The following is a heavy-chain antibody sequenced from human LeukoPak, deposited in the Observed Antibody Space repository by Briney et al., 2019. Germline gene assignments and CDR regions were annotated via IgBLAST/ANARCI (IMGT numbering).Heavy chain of an antibody. CDR1: GVTFSRYR. CDR2: ISPDGSTT. Sequence: GGSLRLTCAASGVTFSRYRMHWVRQAPGKGLMWVSRISPDGSTTLYADSVKGRFTISRDDAKNTLYLQMNSLGAEDTAVYYCTTVLTSNGSNLCDYWGQGTLVTVSS. D-gene: IGHD2-2*01. V-gene: IGHV3-74*03. J-gene: IGHJ4*02. CDR3: TTVLTSNGSNLCDY.